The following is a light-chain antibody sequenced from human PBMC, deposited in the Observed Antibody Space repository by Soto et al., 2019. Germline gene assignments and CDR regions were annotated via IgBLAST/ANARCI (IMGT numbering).Light chain of an antibody. CDR3: LQDYNYPLT. J-gene: IGKJ4*01. CDR1: QVIRND. Sequence: AIQMTQSPSSLPASLGDRVTITCRASQVIRNDLGWYQQKPGKAPKLLIYAASSLQTGVPSRFRGSGSGTDFTLTISSLQPEDFETYYCLQDYNYPLTFGGGTKVDIK. V-gene: IGKV1-6*01. CDR2: AAS.